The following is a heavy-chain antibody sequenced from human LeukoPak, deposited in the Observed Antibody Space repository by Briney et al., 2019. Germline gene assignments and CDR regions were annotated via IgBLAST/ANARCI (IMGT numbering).Heavy chain of an antibody. CDR2: IYYSGST. V-gene: IGHV4-59*01. CDR1: GGSISSYY. Sequence: PSETLSLTCTVSGGSISSYYRSWIRQPPGKGLEWIGYIYYSGSTNYNPSLKSRVTISVDTSKNQFSLKLSSVTAADTAVYYCARRAWYYDDWGQGTLVTVSS. CDR3: ARRAWYYDD. J-gene: IGHJ4*02.